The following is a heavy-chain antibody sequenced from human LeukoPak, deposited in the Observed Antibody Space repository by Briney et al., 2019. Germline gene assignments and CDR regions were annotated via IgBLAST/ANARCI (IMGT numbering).Heavy chain of an antibody. V-gene: IGHV4-61*02. D-gene: IGHD3-3*01. J-gene: IGHJ5*02. CDR1: AGSISSGSYC. CDR3: ARDFLTGTVFGVVHNWFDP. CDR2: IYTSGSI. Sequence: SQTLSLTCTASAGSISSGSYCWSWIRQPAGKGLEWFVRIYTSGSINYIPSLKSRVTISVDTSKNQFSPKLTSVTAADTAVYYCARDFLTGTVFGVVHNWFDPWGQGTLVTVSS.